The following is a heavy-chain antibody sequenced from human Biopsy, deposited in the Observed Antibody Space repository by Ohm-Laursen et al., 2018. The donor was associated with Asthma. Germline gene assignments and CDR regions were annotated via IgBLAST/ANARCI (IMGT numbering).Heavy chain of an antibody. CDR2: IYHLGNA. J-gene: IGHJ4*02. Sequence: TLSLTCDVSGGSISVSNWWSWVRQPPGRGLEWIGQIYHLGNANYNPSLKSRVTMSVDKSKNQSSLKLTSVTAADTAVYFCARRWRSYDSSNYYLDQWGQGTLVTVSS. CDR3: ARRWRSYDSSNYYLDQ. D-gene: IGHD3-22*01. CDR1: GGSISVSNW. V-gene: IGHV4-4*01.